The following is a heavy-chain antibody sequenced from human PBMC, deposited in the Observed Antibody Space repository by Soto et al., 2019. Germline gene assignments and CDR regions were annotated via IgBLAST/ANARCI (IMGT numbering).Heavy chain of an antibody. CDR3: TRSMTGYSYADT. J-gene: IGHJ5*02. V-gene: IGHV3-74*01. Sequence: EVQLMESRGGLVQPGGSLRLSCAAAGFTITSYWMHWVRQAPGKGLVWVSRINSDGSSTVYVDSVKGRFTISRDNAKNTLYLQMNRLRAEDTAVYYCTRSMTGYSYADTWGQGTLVTV. CDR2: INSDGSST. CDR1: GFTITSYW. D-gene: IGHD5-18*01.